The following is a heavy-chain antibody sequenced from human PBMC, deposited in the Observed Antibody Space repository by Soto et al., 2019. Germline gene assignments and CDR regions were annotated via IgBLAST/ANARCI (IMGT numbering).Heavy chain of an antibody. J-gene: IGHJ6*02. D-gene: IGHD2-2*01. Sequence: PSETLSLTCAVSGGSISSSNWWSWVRQPPGKGLEWIGEIYHSGSTNYNPSLKSRVTISVDKSKNQFSLKLSSVTAADTAVYYCARFGVVVVPAATRFDYYGMDVWGQGTTVTV. CDR3: ARFGVVVVPAATRFDYYGMDV. V-gene: IGHV4-4*02. CDR2: IYHSGST. CDR1: GGSISSSNW.